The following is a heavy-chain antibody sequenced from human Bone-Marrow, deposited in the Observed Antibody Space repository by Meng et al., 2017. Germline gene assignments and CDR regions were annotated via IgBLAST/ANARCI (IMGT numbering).Heavy chain of an antibody. D-gene: IGHD3-10*01. CDR3: AKDPGGYWYFDL. Sequence: SLKISCAASGFTFDDYAMHWVRQAPGKGLEWVSGISWSSGSIGYADSVKGRFTISRDNAKNSLYLQMNSLRAEDTALYYCAKDPGGYWYFDLWGRGTLVTVSS. CDR2: ISWSSGSI. V-gene: IGHV3-9*01. J-gene: IGHJ2*01. CDR1: GFTFDDYA.